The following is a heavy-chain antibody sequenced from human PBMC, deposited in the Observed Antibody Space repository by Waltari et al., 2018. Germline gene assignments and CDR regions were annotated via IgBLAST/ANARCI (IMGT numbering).Heavy chain of an antibody. V-gene: IGHV1-69*04. CDR3: ATTYYYDSSGYYGY. J-gene: IGHJ4*02. Sequence: QVQLVQSGAEVKTPGSSVKVSCKASGGTFSSYAISWVRQAPGQGLEWMGGIIPILGIANYAQKFQGRVTITADESTSTAYMELSSLRSEDTAVYYCATTYYYDSSGYYGYWGQGTLVTVSS. D-gene: IGHD3-22*01. CDR2: IIPILGIA. CDR1: GGTFSSYA.